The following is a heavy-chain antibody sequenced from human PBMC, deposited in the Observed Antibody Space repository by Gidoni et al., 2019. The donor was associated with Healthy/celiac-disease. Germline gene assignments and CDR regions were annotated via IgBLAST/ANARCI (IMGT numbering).Heavy chain of an antibody. D-gene: IGHD5-18*01. J-gene: IGHJ4*02. CDR1: GGSISSYY. CDR3: ARLHSYGSLDY. Sequence: QVQLQESGPGLVKPSETLSLTCTVSGGSISSYYWSWIRQPPGKGLEWIGYIYYSGSTNYNPSLKSRVTISVDTSKNQFSLKLSSVTAADTAVYYCARLHSYGSLDYWGQGTLVTVSS. V-gene: IGHV4-59*08. CDR2: IYYSGST.